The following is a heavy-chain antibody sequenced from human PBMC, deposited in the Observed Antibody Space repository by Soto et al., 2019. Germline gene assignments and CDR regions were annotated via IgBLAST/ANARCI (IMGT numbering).Heavy chain of an antibody. V-gene: IGHV1-69*01. J-gene: IGHJ5*02. CDR3: ARDSNGEHPWWFDP. D-gene: IGHD2-8*01. CDR1: GGTFSSYA. Sequence: QVQLVQSGAEVKKPGSSVKVSCTASGGTFSSYAISWVRQAPGQGLEWMGGIIPIFGTANYAQKFQGRVTITADESTSTAYMELSSLRSEDTAVYYCARDSNGEHPWWFDPWGQGTLVTVSS. CDR2: IIPIFGTA.